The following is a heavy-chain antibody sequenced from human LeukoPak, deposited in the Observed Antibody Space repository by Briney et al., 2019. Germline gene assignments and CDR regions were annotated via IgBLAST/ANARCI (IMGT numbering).Heavy chain of an antibody. Sequence: GGSLRLSCAASGFTFSSYGMSWVRQAPGKGLEWVSAISGGGGSTYYADSVKGRFTISRDNAKNSLYLQMNSLRAEDTAVYYCAKAEQWLVWYYFDYWGQGTLVTVSS. D-gene: IGHD6-19*01. J-gene: IGHJ4*02. CDR1: GFTFSSYG. CDR2: ISGGGGST. V-gene: IGHV3-23*01. CDR3: AKAEQWLVWYYFDY.